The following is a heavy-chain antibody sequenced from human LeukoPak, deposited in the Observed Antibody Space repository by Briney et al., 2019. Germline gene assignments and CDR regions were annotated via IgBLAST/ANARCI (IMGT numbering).Heavy chain of an antibody. J-gene: IGHJ4*02. Sequence: KPSETLSLTCTVSGGSISSSSYYWGWIRQPPGKGLEWIGSIYYSGSTYYNPSLKSRVTISVDTSKNQFSLKLSSVTAADTAVYYCARARGNTVTVYYFDYWGQGTLVTVSS. D-gene: IGHD4-17*01. CDR2: IYYSGST. V-gene: IGHV4-39*07. CDR1: GGSISSSSYY. CDR3: ARARGNTVTVYYFDY.